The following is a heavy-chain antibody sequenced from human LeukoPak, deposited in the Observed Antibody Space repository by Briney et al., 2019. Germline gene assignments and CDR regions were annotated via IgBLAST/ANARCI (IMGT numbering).Heavy chain of an antibody. CDR1: GGSISSDY. J-gene: IGHJ4*02. CDR2: IYYSGST. D-gene: IGHD1-26*01. CDR3: ARAMTGSYYSPRLGY. V-gene: IGHV4-59*01. Sequence: SETLSRTCTVSGGSISSDYWSWIRQPPGKGLEWIGYIYYSGSTSYKPSLKSRVTISVDTSKNQFSLKLSSVTAADTAVYYCARAMTGSYYSPRLGYWGQGTLVTVSS.